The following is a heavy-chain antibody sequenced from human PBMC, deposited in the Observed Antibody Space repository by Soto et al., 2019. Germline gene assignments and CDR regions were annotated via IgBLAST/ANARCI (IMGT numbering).Heavy chain of an antibody. CDR2: INPNSGGT. J-gene: IGHJ4*02. Sequence: ASVKVSCKASGYTFTGYYMHWVRQAPGQGLEWMGWINPNSGGTNYAQKFQGWVTMTSDTSISTAYMELSRLRSDDTAVYYCARTYRGEPDFDYWGQGTLVTVSS. D-gene: IGHD1-26*01. CDR3: ARTYRGEPDFDY. V-gene: IGHV1-2*04. CDR1: GYTFTGYY.